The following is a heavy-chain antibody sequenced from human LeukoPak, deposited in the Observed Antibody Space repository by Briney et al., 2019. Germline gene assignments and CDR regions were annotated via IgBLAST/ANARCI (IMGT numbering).Heavy chain of an antibody. J-gene: IGHJ4*02. Sequence: PSETLSLTCTVSGGSISSGGYYWSWIRQHPGKGLEWIGYIYYSGSTYYNPSLKSRVTISVDTSKSQFSLKLSSVTAADTAVYYCARDRHYYDSSGQNYFDYWGQGTLVTVSS. V-gene: IGHV4-31*03. D-gene: IGHD3-22*01. CDR3: ARDRHYYDSSGQNYFDY. CDR2: IYYSGST. CDR1: GGSISSGGYY.